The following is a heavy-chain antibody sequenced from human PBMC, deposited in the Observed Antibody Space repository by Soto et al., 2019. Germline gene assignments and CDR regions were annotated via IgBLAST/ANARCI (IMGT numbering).Heavy chain of an antibody. CDR2: INPSGGST. CDR1: GYTFTSYY. CDR3: VREYRTWDTVTNDLDGMDV. Sequence: ASVKVSCKASGYTFTSYYMHWVRQAPGQGLDWMEIINPSGGSTSYAQKFQGRVTMTRDTSTSTVYMELSSLRSEDTAVYYCVREYRTWDTVTNDLDGMDVWGQGTTVTVSS. J-gene: IGHJ6*02. D-gene: IGHD5-18*01. V-gene: IGHV1-46*01.